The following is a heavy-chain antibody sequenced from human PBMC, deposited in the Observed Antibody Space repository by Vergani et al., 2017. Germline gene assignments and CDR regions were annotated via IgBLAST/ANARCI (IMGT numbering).Heavy chain of an antibody. V-gene: IGHV3-9*01. D-gene: IGHD2-21*02. CDR2: ISWNSGSI. CDR1: GFTFDDYA. CDR3: AKVAVTEGNHFDY. J-gene: IGHJ4*02. Sequence: EVQLVESGGGVVQPGRSLRLSCAASGFTFDDYAMHWVRQAPGKGLEWVSGISWNSGSIGYADSVKGRFTISRDNAKTTLYLQMNSLRAEDTALYYCAKVAVTEGNHFDYWGQGPLVSVSS.